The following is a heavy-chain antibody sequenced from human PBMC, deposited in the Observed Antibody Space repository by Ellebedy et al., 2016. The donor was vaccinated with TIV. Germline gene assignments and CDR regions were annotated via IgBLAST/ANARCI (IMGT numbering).Heavy chain of an antibody. CDR2: IIPILGIA. CDR3: ARVVPAASFDP. J-gene: IGHJ5*02. D-gene: IGHD2-2*01. V-gene: IGHV1-69*04. CDR1: GYTFTSYG. Sequence: AASVKVSCKASGYTFTSYGISWVRQAPGQGLEWMGRIIPILGIANYAQKFQGRVTITADKSTSTAYMELSSLRSEDTAVYYCARVVPAASFDPWGQGTLVTVSS.